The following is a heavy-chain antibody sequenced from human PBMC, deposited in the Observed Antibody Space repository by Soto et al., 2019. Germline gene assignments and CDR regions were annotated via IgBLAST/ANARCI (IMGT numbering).Heavy chain of an antibody. CDR3: ARAAATIPLPYYYYGMDV. V-gene: IGHV1-2*04. D-gene: IGHD6-25*01. J-gene: IGHJ6*02. CDR1: GYTFTGYY. CDR2: INPNSGGT. Sequence: GASVKVSCKASGYTFTGYYMHWVRQAPGQGLEWMGWINPNSGGTNYAQKFQGWVTMTRDTSISTAYMELSRLRSDDTAVYYCARAAATIPLPYYYYGMDVWGQGTTVTVSS.